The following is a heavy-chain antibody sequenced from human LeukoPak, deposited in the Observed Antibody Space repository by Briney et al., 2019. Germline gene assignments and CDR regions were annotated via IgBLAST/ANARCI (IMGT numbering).Heavy chain of an antibody. D-gene: IGHD3-10*01. CDR3: ARHGSGSYYYGMDV. Sequence: PSETLSLTCTVSGGSISSYYWSWIRQPPGKGLEWIGYIYYSGSTNYNPSLQSRVTISVDTSKNQFSLKLSSVTAADTAVYYCARHGSGSYYYGMDVWGQGTTVTVSS. V-gene: IGHV4-59*08. CDR2: IYYSGST. CDR1: GGSISSYY. J-gene: IGHJ6*02.